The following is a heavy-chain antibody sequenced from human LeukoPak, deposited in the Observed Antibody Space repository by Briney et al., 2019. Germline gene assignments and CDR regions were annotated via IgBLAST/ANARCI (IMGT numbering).Heavy chain of an antibody. D-gene: IGHD4-17*01. V-gene: IGHV4-34*01. J-gene: IGHJ6*03. Sequence: SETLSLTCAVYGGSFSGYYWSWIRQPPGKGLEWIGEINHSGSTNYNPSLKSRVTISVDTSKNQFSLKLSSVTAADTAVYYCARADYGDLYYMDVWGKGTTVTVSS. CDR2: INHSGST. CDR3: ARADYGDLYYMDV. CDR1: GGSFSGYY.